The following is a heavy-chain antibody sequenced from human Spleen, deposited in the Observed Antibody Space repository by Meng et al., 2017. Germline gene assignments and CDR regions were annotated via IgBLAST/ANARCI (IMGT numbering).Heavy chain of an antibody. CDR3: ARGPTTMAHDFDY. V-gene: IGHV4-34*01. J-gene: IGHJ4*02. CDR2: INHSGST. Sequence: QVQLHQWGAGLLEPSETLSLTCVVSGGSFSDYYWSWIRQSPGKGLEWIGEINHSGSTNYNPSLESRATISVDTSQNNLSLKLSSVTAADSAVYYCARGPTTMAHDFDYWGQGTLVTVSS. CDR1: GGSFSDYY. D-gene: IGHD4-11*01.